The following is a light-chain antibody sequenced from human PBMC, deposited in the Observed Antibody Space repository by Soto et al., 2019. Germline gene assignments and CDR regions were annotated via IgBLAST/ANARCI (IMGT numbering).Light chain of an antibody. CDR3: QHYNSYGT. Sequence: DIQMTQSPSTLSGSVGDRVTITCRASQTISSWLAWYQQKPGKAPKLLIYKASTLKSGVPSRFSGSGSGTEFTPTISSLQPDDFATYYCQHYNSYGTFGQGTKVDIK. V-gene: IGKV1-5*03. CDR1: QTISSW. J-gene: IGKJ1*01. CDR2: KAS.